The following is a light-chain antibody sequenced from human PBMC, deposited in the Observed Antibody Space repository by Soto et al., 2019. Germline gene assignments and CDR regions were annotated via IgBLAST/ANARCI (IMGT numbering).Light chain of an antibody. V-gene: IGKV1-39*01. CDR1: RTISSY. CDR3: QQSHSTPWT. J-gene: IGKJ1*01. Sequence: DIQMSQSPSYVSASVGDTVTITCRASRTISSYLSWYQHKPGKAPKLLIYTASTLQSGVPSRFTGTESTLTITGLQPVDFATYYCQQSHSTPWTFGQGTKVDIK. CDR2: TAS.